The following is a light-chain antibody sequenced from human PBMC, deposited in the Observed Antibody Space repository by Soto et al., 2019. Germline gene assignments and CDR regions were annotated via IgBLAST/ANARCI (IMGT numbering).Light chain of an antibody. CDR2: RND. CDR1: DSDVGTNT. J-gene: IGLJ1*01. CDR3: AAWDDTLPGYV. V-gene: IGLV1-44*01. Sequence: QSALPQPPSASGTPGQRVIISCSGSDSDVGTNTVNWYQQVPGAAPKLLMYRNDQRPAGVPARFSGSKSGTSASLAISGLRTEDEADYYCAAWDDTLPGYVFGSGTKLTVL.